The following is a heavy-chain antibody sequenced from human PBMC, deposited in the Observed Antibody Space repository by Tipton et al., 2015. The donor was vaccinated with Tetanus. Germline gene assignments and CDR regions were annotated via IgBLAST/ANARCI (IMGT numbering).Heavy chain of an antibody. D-gene: IGHD2-15*01. J-gene: IGHJ4*02. V-gene: IGHV3-23*01. CDR3: AKVLGTYCSGGTCYSDF. CDR1: GFTFRFYA. CDR2: ISGSGGST. Sequence: SLRLSCAASGFTFRFYAMSWVRQAPGKGLEWVSDISGSGGSTYYADSVKGRFTISRDNSKNTLSLQMNSLRAEDTAVYYCAKVLGTYCSGGTCYSDFWGQGTLATVSS.